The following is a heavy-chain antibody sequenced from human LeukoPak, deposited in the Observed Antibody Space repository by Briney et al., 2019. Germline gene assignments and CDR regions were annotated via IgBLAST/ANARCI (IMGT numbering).Heavy chain of an antibody. Sequence: GGSLRLSCAASGFTFSSYSMNWVRQAPGKGLEWVSSISSSSSYIYYADSVKGRFTISRDNAKNSLYLQMNSLRAEDTAMYYCARGPPPAAMPYYMDVWGKGTTVTVSS. CDR2: ISSSSSYI. D-gene: IGHD2-2*01. CDR1: GFTFSSYS. J-gene: IGHJ6*03. V-gene: IGHV3-21*04. CDR3: ARGPPPAAMPYYMDV.